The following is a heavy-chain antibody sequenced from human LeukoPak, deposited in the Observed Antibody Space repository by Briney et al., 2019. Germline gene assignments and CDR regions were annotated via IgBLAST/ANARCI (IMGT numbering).Heavy chain of an antibody. CDR3: ARDVTVYYDSSGSSIDY. V-gene: IGHV1-2*06. Sequence: ASVKVSCKASGYTFTGYYMHWVRQAPGQGLEWMGRINPNSGGTNYAQKFQGRVTMTRDTSISTAYMELSRLRSDDTAVYYCARDVTVYYDSSGSSIDYWGQGTLVTASS. D-gene: IGHD3-22*01. CDR1: GYTFTGYY. J-gene: IGHJ4*02. CDR2: INPNSGGT.